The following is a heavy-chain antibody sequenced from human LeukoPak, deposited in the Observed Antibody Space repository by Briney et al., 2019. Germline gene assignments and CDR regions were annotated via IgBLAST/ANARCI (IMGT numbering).Heavy chain of an antibody. CDR3: ARDRHLRLPLDS. Sequence: ASVKVSCKASGYTFTSYGISWVRQAPGQGLEWMGWISAYNGNTNYAQKLQGRVTMTTDTSTSTAYMELRSLRSDDTAVYSCARDRHLRLPLDSWGQGTLVTVSS. CDR1: GYTFTSYG. J-gene: IGHJ4*02. V-gene: IGHV1-18*01. D-gene: IGHD2-21*02. CDR2: ISAYNGNT.